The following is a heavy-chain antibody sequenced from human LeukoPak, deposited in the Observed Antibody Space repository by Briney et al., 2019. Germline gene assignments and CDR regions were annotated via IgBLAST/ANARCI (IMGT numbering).Heavy chain of an antibody. CDR2: ITSSSSTI. CDR3: ARDRVRAY. D-gene: IGHD3-3*01. CDR1: GFTFSTYS. J-gene: IGHJ4*02. Sequence: GGSLRLSCAASGFTFSTYSMNWVRQAPGKGLEWLSYITSSSSTIYYADSVQGRFTISRDNAKSSLYLQMNSLRDENTAVYYCARDRVRAYWGQGTLVTVSS. V-gene: IGHV3-48*02.